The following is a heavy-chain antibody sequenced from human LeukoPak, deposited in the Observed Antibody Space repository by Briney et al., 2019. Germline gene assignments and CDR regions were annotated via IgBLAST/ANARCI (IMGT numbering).Heavy chain of an antibody. CDR1: GGTFSGYY. CDR3: ARGMQLLVRDAFDV. J-gene: IGHJ3*01. V-gene: IGHV4-34*01. CDR2: MSHGGSS. Sequence: SETLSLTCGVYGGTFSGYYWSWIRQPPGKGLEWLGSMSHGGSSDYNPSLKSRVTILLDTSKNHFSLKLTSVTAADTAMYYCARGMQLLVRDAFDVWGLGTMVTVSS. D-gene: IGHD6-13*01.